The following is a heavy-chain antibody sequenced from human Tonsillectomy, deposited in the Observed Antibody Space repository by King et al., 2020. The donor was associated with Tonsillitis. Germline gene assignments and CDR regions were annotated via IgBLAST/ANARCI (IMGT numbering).Heavy chain of an antibody. V-gene: IGHV1-18*04. CDR3: ASDTYYYGLGSYDPFDY. CDR1: GYTFANYG. Sequence: VQLVESGAEVKKPGASVKVSCKASGYTFANYGISWVRQAPGQGLEWMGWISGYNGNTNYAQKLQGRVTMTTDTSTSTAYMELRSLRSDDTAVYYCASDTYYYGLGSYDPFDYWGQGTLVIVSS. CDR2: ISGYNGNT. D-gene: IGHD3-10*01. J-gene: IGHJ4*02.